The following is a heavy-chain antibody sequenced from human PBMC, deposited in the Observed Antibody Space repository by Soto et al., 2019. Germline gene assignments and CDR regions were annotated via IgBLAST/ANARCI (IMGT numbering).Heavy chain of an antibody. Sequence: PGGSLRLSCAASGFTFTSYGMHWVRQAPGKGLEWVAVIWFDGSNKDSADSVTGRFTISRDNSKNTLYLQMNSLRAEDTAVYYCARDAFGSGSSSPFDYWGQGTLVTVSS. V-gene: IGHV3-33*01. J-gene: IGHJ4*02. D-gene: IGHD3-10*01. CDR3: ARDAFGSGSSSPFDY. CDR2: IWFDGSNK. CDR1: GFTFTSYG.